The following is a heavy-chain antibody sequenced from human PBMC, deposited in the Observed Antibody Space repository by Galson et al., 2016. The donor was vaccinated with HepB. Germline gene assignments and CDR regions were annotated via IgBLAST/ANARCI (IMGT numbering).Heavy chain of an antibody. CDR3: AQDKASMSVGATNFQH. V-gene: IGHV3-30*18. CDR1: GFTFNNYG. CDR2: ISYDGNNR. Sequence: SLRLSCATSGFTFNNYGINWVRQAPGKGLEWVAVISYDGNNRHYADAVKGRFTISRDSSTNTVYLQMNSLRAEDTAFYYCAQDKASMSVGATNFQHWGQGTLVTVSS. D-gene: IGHD1-26*01. J-gene: IGHJ1*01.